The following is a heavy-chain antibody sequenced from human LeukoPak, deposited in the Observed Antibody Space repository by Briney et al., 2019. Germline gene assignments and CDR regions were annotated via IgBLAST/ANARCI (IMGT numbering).Heavy chain of an antibody. CDR1: GFTFSSYE. Sequence: PGGSLRLSCAASGFTFSSYEMNWVRQAPGKGLEWVSSITSTSSYMYYADSVKGRFTISRDNAQNSLYLHMGSLRAEDTAVYYCARDPYSGGYGDDYYYYMDVWGKGTTVTISS. D-gene: IGHD1-26*01. CDR2: ITSTSSYM. J-gene: IGHJ6*03. V-gene: IGHV3-21*01. CDR3: ARDPYSGGYGDDYYYYMDV.